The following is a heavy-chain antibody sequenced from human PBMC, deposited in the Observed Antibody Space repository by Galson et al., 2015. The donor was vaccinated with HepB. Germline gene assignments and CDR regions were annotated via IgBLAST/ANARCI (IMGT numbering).Heavy chain of an antibody. V-gene: IGHV3-7*01. CDR3: ASSYSSGYRYAFDI. Sequence: SLRLSCAASGFTFSSYWMSWVRQAPGKGLEWVANIKQDGSEKYYVDSVKGRFTISRDNAKNSLYLQMNSLRAEDTAVYYCASSYSSGYRYAFDIWGQGTMVTVSS. D-gene: IGHD3-22*01. J-gene: IGHJ3*02. CDR2: IKQDGSEK. CDR1: GFTFSSYW.